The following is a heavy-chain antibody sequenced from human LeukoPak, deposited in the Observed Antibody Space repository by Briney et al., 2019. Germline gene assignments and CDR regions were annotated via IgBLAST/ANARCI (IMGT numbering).Heavy chain of an antibody. CDR3: AKRLRLYYGMDV. CDR2: ISYDGSNK. V-gene: IGHV3-30*18. Sequence: GGSLRLSCAASGFTFSSYGMHWVRQAPGKGLEWVAVISYDGSNKYYADSVKGRFTISRDNSKNTLYLQMNSLRAEDTAVYYCAKRLRLYYGMDVWGQGTTVTVPS. J-gene: IGHJ6*02. D-gene: IGHD2-8*01. CDR1: GFTFSSYG.